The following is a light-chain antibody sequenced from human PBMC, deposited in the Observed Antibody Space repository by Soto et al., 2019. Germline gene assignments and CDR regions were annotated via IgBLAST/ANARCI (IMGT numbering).Light chain of an antibody. Sequence: DIQMTQSPSSVSASVGDRVTITCRASQGIGDRLAWYQQRPGKVPQLVVYFASTLPSGVPSRFSASGAGAEFILPITRLQAEDFATYYCLHSFSFPRTFGQGTKVEVK. J-gene: IGKJ1*01. CDR1: QGIGDR. CDR3: LHSFSFPRT. V-gene: IGKV1-12*01. CDR2: FAS.